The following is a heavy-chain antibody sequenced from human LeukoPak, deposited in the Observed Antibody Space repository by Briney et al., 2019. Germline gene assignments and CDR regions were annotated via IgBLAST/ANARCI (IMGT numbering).Heavy chain of an antibody. CDR3: AKDAHGSGSHMDV. CDR1: GFTFSSYS. D-gene: IGHD3-10*01. Sequence: GGSLRLSCAASGFTFSSYSMNWVRQAPGKGPEWVSGISGSGGGTYYADSVKGRFTISRDNSKNTLYLQMNSLRAEDTAVYYCAKDAHGSGSHMDVWGQGTTVTVSS. CDR2: ISGSGGGT. J-gene: IGHJ6*02. V-gene: IGHV3-23*01.